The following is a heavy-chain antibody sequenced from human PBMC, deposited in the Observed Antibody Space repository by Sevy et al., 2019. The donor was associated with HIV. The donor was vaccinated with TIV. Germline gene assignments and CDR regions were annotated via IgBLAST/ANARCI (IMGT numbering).Heavy chain of an antibody. Sequence: GGSLRLSCAASGFTFSSYGMHWVRQAPGKGLEWVAVIWYDGSNKYYADSVKGRFTISRDNSKNTLYLQMNSLRAEDTAVYYCARVDYYDSSGYAFDIWGQGTMVTVSS. D-gene: IGHD3-22*01. CDR3: ARVDYYDSSGYAFDI. J-gene: IGHJ3*02. CDR2: IWYDGSNK. CDR1: GFTFSSYG. V-gene: IGHV3-33*01.